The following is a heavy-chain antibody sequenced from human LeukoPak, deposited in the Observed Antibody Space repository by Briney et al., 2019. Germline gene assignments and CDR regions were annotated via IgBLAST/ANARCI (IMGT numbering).Heavy chain of an antibody. CDR1: GFTFSSYS. CDR3: ARSTPAYGGLFDY. Sequence: GGSLRLSCAASGFTFSSYSMNWVRQAPGKGLEWVASISSSSSYIYYADSVKGRFTISRDNAKNSLYLQMNSLRAEDTAVYYCARSTPAYGGLFDYWGQGTLVTVSS. J-gene: IGHJ4*02. CDR2: ISSSSSYI. D-gene: IGHD2-15*01. V-gene: IGHV3-21*01.